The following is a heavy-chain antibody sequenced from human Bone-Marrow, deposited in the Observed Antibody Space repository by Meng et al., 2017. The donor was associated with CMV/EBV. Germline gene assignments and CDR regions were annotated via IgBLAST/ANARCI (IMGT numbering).Heavy chain of an antibody. Sequence: ASVKVSCKAPGYTFTGYYMHWVRQAPGQGLEWMGWINPNSGGTNYAQKFQGRVTMTRDTSISTAYMELSRLRSDDTAVYYCAREGPGDGATYFFDYWGQGTLVNVSS. D-gene: IGHD1-26*01. CDR3: AREGPGDGATYFFDY. CDR1: GYTFTGYY. V-gene: IGHV1-2*02. J-gene: IGHJ4*02. CDR2: INPNSGGT.